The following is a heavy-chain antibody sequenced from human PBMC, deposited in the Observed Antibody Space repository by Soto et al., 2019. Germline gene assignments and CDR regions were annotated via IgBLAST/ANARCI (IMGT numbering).Heavy chain of an antibody. CDR2: ISGSGGST. Sequence: GGSLRLSCAASGFTFSSYAMSWVRQAPGKGLEWVSAISGSGGSTYYADSVKGRFTISRDNSKNTLYLQMNSLRAEDTAVYYCAKDFDYIVATKQDVWGKGTTVTVSS. CDR1: GFTFSSYA. D-gene: IGHD5-12*01. V-gene: IGHV3-23*01. J-gene: IGHJ6*04. CDR3: AKDFDYIVATKQDV.